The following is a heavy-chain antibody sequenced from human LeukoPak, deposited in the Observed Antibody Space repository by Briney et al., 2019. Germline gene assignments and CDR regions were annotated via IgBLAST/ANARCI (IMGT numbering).Heavy chain of an antibody. D-gene: IGHD3-3*01. CDR1: GYTLTSYY. V-gene: IGHV1-2*02. J-gene: IGHJ1*01. Sequence: ASVKVSCTASGYTLTSYYLHWVRQAPGQGPEWMGWINPNSGETNYAPKFQGRVTMNRDTSINAAYLELGGLRSDDTAVYYCARGSGYYAGAEYFEHWGQGTLVTVSS. CDR3: ARGSGYYAGAEYFEH. CDR2: INPNSGET.